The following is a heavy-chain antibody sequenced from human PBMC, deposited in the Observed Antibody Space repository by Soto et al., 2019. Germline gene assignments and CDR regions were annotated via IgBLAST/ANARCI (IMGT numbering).Heavy chain of an antibody. CDR1: GFTFSSYA. V-gene: IGHV3-23*01. Sequence: LRLSCAASGFTFSSYAMTWVRQAPGKGLEWVSTISPSGGSTYYADSVKGRFTISRDNSKNTLYLQMNSLRAEDTAVYYCASDKYTSSWYYFACWGQGTLVTAPQ. CDR3: ASDKYTSSWYYFAC. D-gene: IGHD6-13*01. J-gene: IGHJ4*02. CDR2: ISPSGGST.